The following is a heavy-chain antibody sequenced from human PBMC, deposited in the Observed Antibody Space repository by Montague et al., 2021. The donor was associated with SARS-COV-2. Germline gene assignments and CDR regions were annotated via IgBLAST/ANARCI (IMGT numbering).Heavy chain of an antibody. J-gene: IGHJ5*02. D-gene: IGHD3-9*01. CDR1: GDSTSIYY. Sequence: SETLSLTCTVSGDSTSIYYWSWIRQPPGKGLEWIGYVYYSGSTNYNPSLKSRVTISVDTSKNQFSLKLSSVTAADTAVYYCARERYSFSLTRGSTWFDPWGQGTLVTVSS. CDR2: VYYSGST. CDR3: ARERYSFSLTRGSTWFDP. V-gene: IGHV4-59*12.